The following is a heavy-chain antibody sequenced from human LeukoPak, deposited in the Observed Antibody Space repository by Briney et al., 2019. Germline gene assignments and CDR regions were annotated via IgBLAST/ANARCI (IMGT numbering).Heavy chain of an antibody. D-gene: IGHD2-2*02. CDR2: ISVYNANT. V-gene: IGHV1-18*01. CDR3: ARDSGTWVECSRTTCYIAY. CDR1: GYTFNSYG. Sequence: ASVKVSCKASGYTFNSYGIAWARQAPGQGPERMGWISVYNANTRNAQKFQGRVTMTTDASTSTAYMELRSLTSDDTAVYYCARDSGTWVECSRTTCYIAYWGQGTLVSVSS. J-gene: IGHJ4*02.